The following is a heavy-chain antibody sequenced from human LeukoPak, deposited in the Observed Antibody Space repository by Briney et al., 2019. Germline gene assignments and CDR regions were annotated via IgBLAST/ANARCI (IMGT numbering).Heavy chain of an antibody. J-gene: IGHJ4*02. CDR2: IYSGGSI. CDR1: GFTFSSYS. CDR3: ARGSPLDY. Sequence: GGSLRLSCAASGFTFSSYSMNWVRQAPGKGLEWVSVIYSGGSIYYADSVKGRFTISRDSSKNTLYLQMTSLRAEDTAVYYCARGSPLDYWGQGTLVNVSS. V-gene: IGHV3-53*01. D-gene: IGHD3-10*01.